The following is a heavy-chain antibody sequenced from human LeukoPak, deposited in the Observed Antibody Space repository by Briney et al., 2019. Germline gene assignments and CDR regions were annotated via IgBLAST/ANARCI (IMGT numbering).Heavy chain of an antibody. CDR3: ARETRLGGYGFDY. J-gene: IGHJ4*02. D-gene: IGHD5-12*01. V-gene: IGHV3-21*01. CDR1: GFTFSSYS. Sequence: GGSLRLSCAASGFTFSSYSMNWVRQAPGKGLEWVSSISSSSSYIYYADSVKGRFTISRDNAKNSLYLQMNSLRAEDTAVYYCARETRLGGYGFDYWGQGTLVTVSS. CDR2: ISSSSSYI.